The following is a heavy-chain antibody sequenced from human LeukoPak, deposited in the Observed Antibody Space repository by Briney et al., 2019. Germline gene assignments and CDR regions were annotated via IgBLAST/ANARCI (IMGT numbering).Heavy chain of an antibody. CDR1: GGSVSHNSYY. D-gene: IGHD3-16*01. Sequence: SETLSLTCTVSGGSVSHNSYYWAWIRQPPGKGLEWIGNMLYSGATSYSPSLKSRVTMSVDTSKNQFSPQLSSVTAADTAVYYCARLSHMIVYFFDYWGQGTLVTVSS. V-gene: IGHV4-39*01. CDR2: MLYSGAT. J-gene: IGHJ4*02. CDR3: ARLSHMIVYFFDY.